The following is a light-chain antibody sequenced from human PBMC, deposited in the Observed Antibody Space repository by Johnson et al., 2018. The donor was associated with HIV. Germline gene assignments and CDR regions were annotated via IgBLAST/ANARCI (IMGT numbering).Light chain of an antibody. Sequence: FLLTQPPSESPPPDQRITISSSGGVATIGNNYVSCYHHLPGTPPKHLTYKHINRPPGILDTFSLSTSGTPPPLATRALHTGDEADYYCGTWDSSLSVVYVFGTGTKVTVL. J-gene: IGLJ1*01. CDR1: VATIGNNY. V-gene: IGLV1-51*02. CDR2: KHI. CDR3: GTWDSSLSVVYV.